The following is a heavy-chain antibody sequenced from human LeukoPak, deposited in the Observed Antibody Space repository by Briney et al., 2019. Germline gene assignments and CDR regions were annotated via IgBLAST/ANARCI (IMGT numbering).Heavy chain of an antibody. D-gene: IGHD2-2*01. CDR2: MNPNSGNA. V-gene: IGHV1-8*01. Sequence: ASVKVSCKASGYTFASYGINWVRQATGQGLEWMGWMNPNSGNAGYAQKFQGRVTMTRNTSISTAYMELSSLRSEDTAVYYCATRSLKVPAATMDVWGKGTTVTVSS. CDR1: GYTFASYG. CDR3: ATRSLKVPAATMDV. J-gene: IGHJ6*03.